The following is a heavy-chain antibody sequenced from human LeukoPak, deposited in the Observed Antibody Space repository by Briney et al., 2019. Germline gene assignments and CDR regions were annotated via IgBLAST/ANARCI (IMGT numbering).Heavy chain of an antibody. J-gene: IGHJ3*02. CDR1: GDSISSGDYY. D-gene: IGHD3-22*01. V-gene: IGHV4-61*02. CDR3: ARGPYSYDSSGAFDI. Sequence: SETLSLTCTVSGDSISSGDYYWSWIPQPAGKGLEWIGRISSSGSTNYNPSLKSRVTISVDTSKNQFSLKVSSVTAADTAVYFCARGPYSYDSSGAFDIWGQGTMVTVSS. CDR2: ISSSGST.